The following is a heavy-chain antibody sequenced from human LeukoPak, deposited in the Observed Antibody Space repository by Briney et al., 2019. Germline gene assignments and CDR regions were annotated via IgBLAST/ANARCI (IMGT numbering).Heavy chain of an antibody. CDR3: ARQGELELRTFFDY. CDR2: IYSGGST. V-gene: IGHV3-66*02. CDR1: GFTVSSNY. J-gene: IGHJ4*02. Sequence: GGSLRFSCAASGFTVSSNYMSWVRQAPGKGLEWVSVIYSGGSTYYADSVKGRFTISRDNSKNTLYLQMNSLRAEDTAVYYCARQGELELRTFFDYWGQGTLVTVSS. D-gene: IGHD1-7*01.